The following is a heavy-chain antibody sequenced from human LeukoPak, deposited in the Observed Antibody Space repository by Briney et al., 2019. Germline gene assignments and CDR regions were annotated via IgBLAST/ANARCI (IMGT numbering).Heavy chain of an antibody. CDR2: IKQDGSGK. Sequence: GGSLRLSCAASGFTFSSYSMNWVRQAPGKGLEWVANIKQDGSGKYYVDSVKGRFTISRDNAKNSLYLQMNSLRAEDTAVYYCARDLRGSYYYYYGMDVWGQGTTVTVSS. CDR1: GFTFSSYS. CDR3: ARDLRGSYYYYYGMDV. V-gene: IGHV3-7*01. J-gene: IGHJ6*02. D-gene: IGHD1-26*01.